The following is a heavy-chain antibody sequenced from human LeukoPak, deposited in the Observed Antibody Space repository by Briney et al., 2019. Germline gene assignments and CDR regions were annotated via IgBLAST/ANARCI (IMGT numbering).Heavy chain of an antibody. D-gene: IGHD6-6*01. CDR1: GGSFSGYY. CDR2: INHRGVT. J-gene: IGHJ6*03. Sequence: SETLSLTCAVYGGSFSGYYWSWIRQPPGKGLEWVGEINHRGVTNYSPPLKSRVTISVDTSKNQFSLKLSSVTAADTAVYYCAGSSAYSSSSYSYYYYMDVWGKGTTVTVSS. CDR3: AGSSAYSSSSYSYYYYMDV. V-gene: IGHV4-34*01.